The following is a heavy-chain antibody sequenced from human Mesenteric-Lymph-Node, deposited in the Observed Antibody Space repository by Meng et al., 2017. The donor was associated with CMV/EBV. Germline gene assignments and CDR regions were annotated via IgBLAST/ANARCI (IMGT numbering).Heavy chain of an antibody. Sequence: GESLKISCVASGFTFDSYAMSWVRQAPGKGLEWVSAISGSGGSINYADSVKGRFTISRDSSKNTLYLQMNSLRAEDTAVYYCAKEEGTTIVLAGFDYWGQGTLVTVSS. CDR3: AKEEGTTIVLAGFDY. J-gene: IGHJ4*02. CDR2: ISGSGGSI. V-gene: IGHV3-23*01. D-gene: IGHD3-22*01. CDR1: GFTFDSYA.